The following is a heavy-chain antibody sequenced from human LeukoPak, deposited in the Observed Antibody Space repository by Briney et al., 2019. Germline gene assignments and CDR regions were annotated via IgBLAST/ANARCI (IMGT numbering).Heavy chain of an antibody. D-gene: IGHD2-15*01. CDR3: VGTGYCSGGSCYSSDFDY. CDR1: GGTFSSYA. V-gene: IGHV1-69*05. J-gene: IGHJ4*02. CDR2: IIPIFGTA. Sequence: SVKVSFKASGGTFSSYAISWVRQAPGQGLEWMGRIIPIFGTANYAQKFQGRVTITTDESTSTAYMELSSLRSEDTAVYYCVGTGYCSGGSCYSSDFDYWGQGTLVTVSS.